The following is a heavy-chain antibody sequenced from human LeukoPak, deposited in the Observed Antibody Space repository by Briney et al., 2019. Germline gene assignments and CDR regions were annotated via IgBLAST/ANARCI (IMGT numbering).Heavy chain of an antibody. V-gene: IGHV1-2*02. CDR3: TSGGPDGSDY. Sequence: ASVKVSCNASGYTFTGYYIHWVRQAPGQGLEWMGWINPNSGGTNYAPKFQGRVTMTRDTSISTAYMELSRLRSDDTAVYYCTSGGPDGSDYWGQGTLVTVSS. D-gene: IGHD2-15*01. CDR2: INPNSGGT. CDR1: GYTFTGYY. J-gene: IGHJ4*02.